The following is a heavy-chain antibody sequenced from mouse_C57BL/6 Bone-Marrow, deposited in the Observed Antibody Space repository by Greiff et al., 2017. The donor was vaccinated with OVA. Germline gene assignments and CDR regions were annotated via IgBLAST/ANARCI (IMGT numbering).Heavy chain of an antibody. V-gene: IGHV1-50*01. CDR3: ANAMDY. Sequence: QVQLQQPGAELVKPGASVKLSCKASGYTFTSYWMQWVRQTPGQGLEWIGAIDPSDSYTNYNQKFKGQATLTIDTSPSTAYMQLSSLTSEDSGVYYCANAMDYWGQGTSVTVSS. CDR1: GYTFTSYW. CDR2: IDPSDSYT. J-gene: IGHJ4*01.